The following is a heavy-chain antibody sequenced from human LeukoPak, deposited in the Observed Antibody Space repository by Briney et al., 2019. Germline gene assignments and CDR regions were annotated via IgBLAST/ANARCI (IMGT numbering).Heavy chain of an antibody. J-gene: IGHJ4*02. CDR1: GFRFSDYY. Sequence: GGSLRLSCAASGFRFSDYYMTWIRQAPGKGLEWVSSISRGGSSKYSADAVKGRFTISRDNAKNSLDLQMDSLRPEDTAVYYCVRDQFLDYWGQGTLVTVSS. CDR3: VRDQFLDY. V-gene: IGHV3-11*01. CDR2: ISRGGSSK.